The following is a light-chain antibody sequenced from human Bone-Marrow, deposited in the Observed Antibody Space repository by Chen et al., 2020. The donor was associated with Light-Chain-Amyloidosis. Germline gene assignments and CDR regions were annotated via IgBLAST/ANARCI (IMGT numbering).Light chain of an antibody. J-gene: IGLJ2*01. V-gene: IGLV3-25*03. CDR1: DLPTKY. CDR2: RDT. CDR3: QSADSSGTYEVI. Sequence: SYELTQPHSVSVSPGQTPRITCSGDDLPTKYSYWYQQKPGQAPVLVIHRDTERPSGISERFSGSSSETTATLTISGGQAEDEADYHCQSADSSGTYEVIFGGGTKLTVL.